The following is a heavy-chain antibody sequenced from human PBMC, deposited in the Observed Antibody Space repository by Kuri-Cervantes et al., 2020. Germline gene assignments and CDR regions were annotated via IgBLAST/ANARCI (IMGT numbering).Heavy chain of an antibody. Sequence: GGSLRLSCAASGFTFSSYAMTWVRQAPGKGLEWVSSISGSGDNTYYADSMKGRFTISRDNSKSTLYLQVNRLRAEDTAVYYCARAGDYGVYLNYYYYYGMDVWDQGTTVTVSS. CDR2: ISGSGDNT. V-gene: IGHV3-23*01. CDR1: GFTFSSYA. CDR3: ARAGDYGVYLNYYYYYGMDV. D-gene: IGHD4-17*01. J-gene: IGHJ6*02.